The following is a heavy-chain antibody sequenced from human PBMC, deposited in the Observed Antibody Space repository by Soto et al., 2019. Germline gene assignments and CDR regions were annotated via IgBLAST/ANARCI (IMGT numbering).Heavy chain of an antibody. V-gene: IGHV4-31*03. CDR2: IYYSGST. D-gene: IGHD3-3*01. CDR3: ARESHDFWSGYRKTFEP. J-gene: IGHJ5*02. CDR1: GGSISSGGYY. Sequence: PSETLSLTCTVSGGSISSGGYYWGWIRQHPGKGLEWIGYIYYSGSTYYNPSLKSRVTISVDTSKNQFSLKLSSVTAADTAVYYYARESHDFWSGYRKTFEPWGQGTLVTVSS.